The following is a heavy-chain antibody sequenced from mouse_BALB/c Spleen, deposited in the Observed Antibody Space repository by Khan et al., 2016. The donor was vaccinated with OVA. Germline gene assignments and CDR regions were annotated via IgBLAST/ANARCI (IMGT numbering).Heavy chain of an antibody. Sequence: EVMLVESGGGLVQPGGSLKLSCAASGFTFSSYGMSWVRQTPDKRLELVATINSNGGSTYYPDSVKGRFTISSDNAKNTLYLQMSSLKSEDTAMYYCARMARTINWGQGTTLTVSS. CDR2: INSNGGST. J-gene: IGHJ2*01. CDR3: ARMARTIN. V-gene: IGHV5-6-3*01. CDR1: GFTFSSYG.